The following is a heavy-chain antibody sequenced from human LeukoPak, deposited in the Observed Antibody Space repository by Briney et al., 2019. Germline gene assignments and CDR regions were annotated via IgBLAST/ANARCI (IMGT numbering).Heavy chain of an antibody. V-gene: IGHV1-69*04. CDR1: RDTFTTYA. CDR2: IIPSVGIA. Sequence: APVRPSCKAFRDTFTTYAPTWVRQSPGQRLKWLGRIIPSVGIANYEQYLQGRGTFTADKSTSTAYMELSSLRSEDTAVYYCATMYYYDTTGLYYFDYWGQGTLVTVSS. CDR3: ATMYYYDTTGLYYFDY. J-gene: IGHJ4*02. D-gene: IGHD3-22*01.